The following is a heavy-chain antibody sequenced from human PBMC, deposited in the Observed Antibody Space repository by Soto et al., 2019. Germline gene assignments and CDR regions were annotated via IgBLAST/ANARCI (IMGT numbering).Heavy chain of an antibody. J-gene: IGHJ6*02. V-gene: IGHV3-30*04. CDR3: ARAYCSTTSCYHHGGPQYIDFDGMDV. D-gene: IGHD2-2*01. CDR2: LSFHGRDE. CDR1: GFTFSGYA. Sequence: PGGSLRLSCAASGFTFSGYAFHWVRQAPGKGLEWVALLSFHGRDESYVDSVRGRFTISRDNSMNTVFLQMNSLRFDDTSVYYCARAYCSTTSCYHHGGPQYIDFDGMDVGGQGTAVAVSS.